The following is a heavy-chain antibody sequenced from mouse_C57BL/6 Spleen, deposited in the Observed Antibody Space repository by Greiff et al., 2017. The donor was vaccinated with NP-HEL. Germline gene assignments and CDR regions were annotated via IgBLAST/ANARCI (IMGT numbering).Heavy chain of an antibody. V-gene: IGHV5-9-1*02. CDR2: ISSGGDYI. Sequence: EVQGVESGEGLVKPGGSLKLSCAASGFTFSSYAMSWVRQTPEKRLEWVAYISSGGDYIYYADTVKGRFTISRDNARNTLYLQMSSLKSEDTAMYYCTRDYYYGSSAMDYWGQGTSVTVSS. D-gene: IGHD1-1*01. CDR3: TRDYYYGSSAMDY. CDR1: GFTFSSYA. J-gene: IGHJ4*01.